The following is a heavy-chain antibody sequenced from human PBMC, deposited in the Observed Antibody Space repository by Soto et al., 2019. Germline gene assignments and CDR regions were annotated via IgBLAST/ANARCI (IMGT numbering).Heavy chain of an antibody. V-gene: IGHV3-23*01. CDR1: GFTFSSYA. CDR2: ISGSGGST. D-gene: IGHD3-10*01. Sequence: EVQLLESGGGLVQPGGSLRLSCAASGFTFSSYAMSWVRQAPGKGLEWVSAISGSGGSTYYADSVKGQFTISRDNSKNTLYLQMNSLRAEDTAVYYCAKVSQYGSGRGFWYYYYGMDVWGQGTTVTVSS. J-gene: IGHJ6*02. CDR3: AKVSQYGSGRGFWYYYYGMDV.